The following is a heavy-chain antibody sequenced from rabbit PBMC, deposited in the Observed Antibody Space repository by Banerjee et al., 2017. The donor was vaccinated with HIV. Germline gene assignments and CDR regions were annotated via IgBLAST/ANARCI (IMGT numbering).Heavy chain of an antibody. CDR1: GFSFSSSYW. D-gene: IGHD3-1*01. CDR2: INTSTANT. Sequence: QQQLEESGGGLVKPGGTLTLTCTASGFSFSSSYWICWVRQAPGKGLEWIACINTSTANTVYASWAKGRFTISKTSSTTVTLQMTSLTAADTATYFCARTDAAGAGFDLWGPGTLVTVS. J-gene: IGHJ4*01. V-gene: IGHV1S45*01. CDR3: ARTDAAGAGFDL.